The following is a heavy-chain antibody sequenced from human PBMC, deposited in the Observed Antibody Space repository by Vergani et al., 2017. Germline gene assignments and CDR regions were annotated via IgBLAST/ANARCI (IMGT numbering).Heavy chain of an antibody. CDR2: INHSGST. CDR1: GGSFSGYY. D-gene: IGHD2-21*01. CDR3: ARDCGGVCYAFDI. J-gene: IGHJ3*02. Sequence: QVQLQQWGAGLLKPSETLSLTCAVYGGSFSGYYWSWIRQPPGKGLEWIGEINHSGSTNYNPSLKIRVTITVDTSKNQYSLKLSSVTAADTAVYYCARDCGGVCYAFDIWGQGTMVTVSS. V-gene: IGHV4-34*01.